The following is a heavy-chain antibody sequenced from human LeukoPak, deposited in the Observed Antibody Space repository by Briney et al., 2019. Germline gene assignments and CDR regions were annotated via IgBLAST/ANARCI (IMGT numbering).Heavy chain of an antibody. J-gene: IGHJ4*02. D-gene: IGHD7-27*01. CDR1: GFTFSSYS. CDR3: ARDRTGEPDY. Sequence: PGGSLRLSCAASGFTFSSYSMNWVRQAPGKGLGWVSSISSSSYYIYYADSVKGRFTISRDNAKNSLYLQMNSLRAEDTAVYYCARDRTGEPDYWGQGTLVTVSS. V-gene: IGHV3-21*01. CDR2: ISSSSYYI.